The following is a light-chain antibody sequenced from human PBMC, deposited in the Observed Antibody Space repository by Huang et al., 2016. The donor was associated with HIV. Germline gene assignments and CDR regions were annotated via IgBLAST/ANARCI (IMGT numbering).Light chain of an antibody. J-gene: IGKJ4*01. CDR2: DTS. CDR3: QQRSNWPPLT. V-gene: IGKV3-11*01. CDR1: KTVSRY. Sequence: EIVLTQSPATLSLSPGERATLSCRASKTVSRYLAWYQQKPGQAPGLLIYDTSNRAAGVPARFSGSGSGTYYTLTISSLEPEDVAVYYCQQRSNWPPLTFGGGTKVEIK.